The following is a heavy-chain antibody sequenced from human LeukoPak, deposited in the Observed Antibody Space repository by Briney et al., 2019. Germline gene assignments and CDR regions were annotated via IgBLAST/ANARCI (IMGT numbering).Heavy chain of an antibody. CDR3: AKGIAVAGTQWFDP. Sequence: GGSLRLSCAASGFTFRRYAMSWVRQAPGEGLEWVSAISGSGGTTHYADSVKGRFTISRDNSKNTLYLQMNSLRAEDTAVYYCAKGIAVAGTQWFDPWGQGTLVTVSS. J-gene: IGHJ5*02. D-gene: IGHD6-19*01. CDR1: GFTFRRYA. CDR2: ISGSGGTT. V-gene: IGHV3-23*01.